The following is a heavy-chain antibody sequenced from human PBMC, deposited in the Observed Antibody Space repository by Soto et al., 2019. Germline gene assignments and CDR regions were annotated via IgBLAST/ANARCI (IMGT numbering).Heavy chain of an antibody. V-gene: IGHV4-39*01. D-gene: IGHD5-12*01. CDR1: GVSISSSSYY. J-gene: IGHJ1*01. Sequence: SETLSLSCTVSGVSISSSSYYWGWIRQPPGKGLEWIGSIYYSGSTYYNPSLKSRVTISVDTSKNQFSLKLSSVTAADTAVYYCARHYSGYSLEYFQHWGQGTLVT. CDR3: ARHYSGYSLEYFQH. CDR2: IYYSGST.